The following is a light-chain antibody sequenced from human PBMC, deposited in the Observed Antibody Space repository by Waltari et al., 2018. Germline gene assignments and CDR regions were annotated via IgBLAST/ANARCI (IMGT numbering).Light chain of an antibody. CDR2: GAS. CDR1: DSVSSN. CDR3: QQYNNWPRT. Sequence: DIVITQSPAPLSVSGGEGATPSRGAHDSVSSNLGWYQQKPGQAPKLLIYGASTMPTGIPVKFSGSGSGTEFTLTISSLQSEDFAAYYCQQYNNWPRTFGQGTKVEVK. J-gene: IGKJ1*01. V-gene: IGKV3-15*01.